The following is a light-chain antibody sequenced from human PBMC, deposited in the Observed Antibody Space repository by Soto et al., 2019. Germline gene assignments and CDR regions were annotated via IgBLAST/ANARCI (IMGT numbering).Light chain of an antibody. V-gene: IGKV1-6*01. CDR3: LQDYIYPWT. CDR1: QGIRND. Sequence: AIQVTQSPSSLSASVGDRVTITCRASQGIRNDLGWYQQKPGKAPKLLIYAASSLESGVPSRFSGSGSGTDFTLNISSLQPEDFATYYCLQDYIYPWTFGQGTRVEIK. CDR2: AAS. J-gene: IGKJ1*01.